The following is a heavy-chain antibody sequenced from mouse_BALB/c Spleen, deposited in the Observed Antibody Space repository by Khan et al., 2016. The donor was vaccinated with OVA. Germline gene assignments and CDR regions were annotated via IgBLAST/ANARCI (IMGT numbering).Heavy chain of an antibody. CDR1: GYIFTSYW. Sequence: VQLKQSGAELVRPGASVKLSCKTSGYIFTSYWIHWVKQRSGQGLAWIARIYPGTGSTYYNEKFKGKATLTADKSSSTAYMQLSSLKSEASAVLSCARSDYNSTYAMDYWGQGTSVTVSS. CDR3: ARSDYNSTYAMDY. D-gene: IGHD2-13*01. CDR2: IYPGTGST. J-gene: IGHJ4*01. V-gene: IGHV1S132*01.